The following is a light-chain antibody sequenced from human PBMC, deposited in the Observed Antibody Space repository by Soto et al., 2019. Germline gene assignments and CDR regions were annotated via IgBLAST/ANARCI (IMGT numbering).Light chain of an antibody. V-gene: IGLV7-43*01. CDR3: LLYYGGAQLV. CDR2: GTS. Sequence: QTVVTQEPSLTVSPGGTVTLTCASGTGAVTSGDYPNWFQQKPGQAPRALIYGTSNKHSWTPARFSGSLLGGKAALTLSGVQPEDEAEYYCLLYYGGAQLVFGGGTQLTVL. CDR1: TGAVTSGDY. J-gene: IGLJ2*01.